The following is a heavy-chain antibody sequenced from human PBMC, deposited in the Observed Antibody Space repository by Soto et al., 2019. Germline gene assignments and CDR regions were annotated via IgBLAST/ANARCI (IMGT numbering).Heavy chain of an antibody. J-gene: IGHJ4*02. V-gene: IGHV3-66*01. D-gene: IGHD3-3*01. CDR3: ARVVGDYDPFFDY. Sequence: EVQLVESGGGLAQPGGSLRISCTSSGFSVSDNYMSWVRQAPGKGLEWVSSIYRGGSTNYADSVKGRFTISRDNWKNTVYLQINSLRDEDTAVYYCARVVGDYDPFFDYWGQGTLVSVSS. CDR1: GFSVSDNY. CDR2: IYRGGST.